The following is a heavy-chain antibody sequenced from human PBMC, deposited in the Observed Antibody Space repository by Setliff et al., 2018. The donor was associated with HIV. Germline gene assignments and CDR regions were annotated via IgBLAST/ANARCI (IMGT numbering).Heavy chain of an antibody. CDR3: ARGSQWELLPYFGY. CDR1: GGSMSSSSYY. D-gene: IGHD1-26*01. J-gene: IGHJ4*02. V-gene: IGHV4-39*07. Sequence: KASETLSLTCTVSGGSMSSSSYYWGWIRQPPGKGLEWIGSIYYSGSTYYNPSLKSRVTISVDTSKNQFSLKLSSVTAADTAVFYCARGSQWELLPYFGYWGQGTLVTVS. CDR2: IYYSGST.